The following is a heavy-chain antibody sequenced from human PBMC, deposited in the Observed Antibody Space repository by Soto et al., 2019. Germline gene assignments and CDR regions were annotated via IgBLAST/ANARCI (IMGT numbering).Heavy chain of an antibody. D-gene: IGHD6-13*01. CDR1: GFSLSTSGVG. V-gene: IGHV2-5*02. Sequence: QITLKESGPTLVKPTQTLTLTCTFSGFSLSTSGVGVAWIRQPPGKALEWLALVYWDDDKRYSPSLKSRLTIAQDHSNNQVVLPMTNMDPVDTATYYCARIAFIEAEYWFGPWGPGNLGSVSS. CDR3: ARIAFIEAEYWFGP. CDR2: VYWDDDK. J-gene: IGHJ5*02.